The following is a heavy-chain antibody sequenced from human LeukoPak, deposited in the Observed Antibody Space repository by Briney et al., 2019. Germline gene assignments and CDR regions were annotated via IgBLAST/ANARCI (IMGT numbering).Heavy chain of an antibody. CDR1: GFTFSSYS. D-gene: IGHD3-10*01. V-gene: IGHV3-48*04. Sequence: GGSLRLSCAASGFTFSSYSMNWVRQAPGKGLEWVSYISSSSSTIYYADSVKGRFTISRDNAKNSLYLQMNSLRAEDTAVYYCARDQGGSGRWGQGTLVTVSS. CDR2: ISSSSSTI. CDR3: ARDQGGSGR. J-gene: IGHJ4*02.